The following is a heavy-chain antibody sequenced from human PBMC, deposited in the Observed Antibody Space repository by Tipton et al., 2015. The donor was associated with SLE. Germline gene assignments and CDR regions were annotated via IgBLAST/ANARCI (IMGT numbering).Heavy chain of an antibody. Sequence: GLVKPSETLSLTCAVSAYSISSGYFWGWIRQPPGKGLAWIGDIYHSGNTYYNPSLKSRVTISVDTSKNQFSLRLSSVTAADTAVYYCAREDDFEGYWGQGTLVTVS. CDR2: IYHSGNT. CDR1: AYSISSGYF. J-gene: IGHJ4*02. V-gene: IGHV4-38-2*02. D-gene: IGHD2-21*02. CDR3: AREDDFEGY.